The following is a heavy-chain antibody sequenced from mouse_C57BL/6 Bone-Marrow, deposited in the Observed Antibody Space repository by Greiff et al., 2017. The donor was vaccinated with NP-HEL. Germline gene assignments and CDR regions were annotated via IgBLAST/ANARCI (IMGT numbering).Heavy chain of an antibody. CDR2: IDPSDSYT. CDR3: ARDYYGSRPWFAY. V-gene: IGHV1-69*01. D-gene: IGHD1-1*01. Sequence: VQLQQPGAELVMPGASVKLSCKASGYTFTSYWMHWVKQRPGQGLEWIGEIDPSDSYTNYNQKFKGKSTLTVDKSSSTAYMQLSSLTSEDSAVYYCARDYYGSRPWFAYGGQGTLVTVSA. CDR1: GYTFTSYW. J-gene: IGHJ3*01.